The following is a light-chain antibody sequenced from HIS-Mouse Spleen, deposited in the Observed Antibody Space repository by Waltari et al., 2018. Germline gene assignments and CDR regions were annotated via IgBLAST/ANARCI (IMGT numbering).Light chain of an antibody. V-gene: IGKV1-9*01. CDR3: QQLNSYPPT. CDR1: QGMRSY. CDR2: AAS. Sequence: DIQLTQSPSFLSSSVGGRATITCRATQGMRSYLAWYQQKPGKAPKLLIYAASTLQRGVPSRFSGSGSGTEFTLTISSLQPEDFATYYCQQLNSYPPTFGQGTKVEIK. J-gene: IGKJ1*01.